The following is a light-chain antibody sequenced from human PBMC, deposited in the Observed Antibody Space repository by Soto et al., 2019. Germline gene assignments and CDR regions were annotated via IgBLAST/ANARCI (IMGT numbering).Light chain of an antibody. V-gene: IGKV3-20*01. CDR1: QSVSNNY. J-gene: IGKJ5*01. CDR3: QQYGTSEII. CDR2: GAS. Sequence: EIVMTQSPGTLSLSPWERATLSCRASQSVSNNYLAWYQQKPGQAPRLVIYGASTRATGIPARFSGSGSGTDFTLTISRLEPEDFAVFYCQQYGTSEIIFGQGTRLEIK.